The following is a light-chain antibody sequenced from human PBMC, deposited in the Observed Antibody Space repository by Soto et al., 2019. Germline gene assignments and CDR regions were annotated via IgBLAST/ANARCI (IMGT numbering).Light chain of an antibody. J-gene: IGLJ2*01. CDR1: SSNIGAGYD. CDR3: QSYDNSLRAVV. Sequence: QSVLTQPPSVSGAPGQRVTISCTGSSSNIGAGYDVHWYQQLPGTAPKLLIYGNNNRPSGVPDRFSGSKSGTSASLAITGLQAEDEADYYCQSYDNSLRAVVFGGGTKLTVL. V-gene: IGLV1-40*01. CDR2: GNN.